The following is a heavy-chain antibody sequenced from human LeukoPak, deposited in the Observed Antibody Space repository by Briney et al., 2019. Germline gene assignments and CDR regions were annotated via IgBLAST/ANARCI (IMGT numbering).Heavy chain of an antibody. Sequence: ASVKVSCKASGGTFISYAISWVRQAPGQGLEWMGGIIPIFGTANYAQKFQGRVTITADESTSTAYMELSSLRSEDTAVYYCARDIVVVPAAIRGGGYYYYYGMDVWGQGTTVTVSS. J-gene: IGHJ6*02. V-gene: IGHV1-69*13. CDR1: GGTFISYA. CDR2: IIPIFGTA. D-gene: IGHD2-2*01. CDR3: ARDIVVVPAAIRGGGYYYYYGMDV.